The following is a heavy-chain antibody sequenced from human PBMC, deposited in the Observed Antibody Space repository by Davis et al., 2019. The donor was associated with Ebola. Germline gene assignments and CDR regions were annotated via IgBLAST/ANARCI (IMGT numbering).Heavy chain of an antibody. V-gene: IGHV1-2*02. Sequence: ASVKVSCKASGYTFTDYYMHWVRQAPGQGFEWMGWINPSSGGTSSAQKFQGRVTMTRDTSIRAVYMELSRLRSDDTAVYYCTRVVVAAGPIDAFDIWGQGTMVTVSS. J-gene: IGHJ3*02. CDR2: INPSSGGT. D-gene: IGHD2-2*01. CDR3: TRVVVAAGPIDAFDI. CDR1: GYTFTDYY.